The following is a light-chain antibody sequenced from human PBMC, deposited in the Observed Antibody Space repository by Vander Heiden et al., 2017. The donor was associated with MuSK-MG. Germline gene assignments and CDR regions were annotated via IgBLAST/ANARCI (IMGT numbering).Light chain of an antibody. Sequence: DIVMTQPPPSLSVTPGQPASISCQSSQSLLHCVGMTYLNWYLQKPGKAPQLLIYEVSNRFSGVPDRFSGSGSGTDFTLKISRVEAEDVGVYYCMQSIQLPPTFGQGTKVEIK. CDR3: MQSIQLPPT. CDR1: QSLLHCVGMTY. V-gene: IGKV2D-29*01. CDR2: EVS. J-gene: IGKJ1*01.